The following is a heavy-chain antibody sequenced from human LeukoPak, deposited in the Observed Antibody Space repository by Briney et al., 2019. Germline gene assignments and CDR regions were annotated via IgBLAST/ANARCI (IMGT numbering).Heavy chain of an antibody. Sequence: GASVKVSCKASGYTFTSYGISWVRQAPGQGLEWMGIINPSGGSTSYAQKFQGRVTMTRDTSTSTVYMELSSLRSEDTAVYYCARVGGNSVLQYYFDYWGRGTLVTVSS. CDR2: INPSGGST. CDR3: ARVGGNSVLQYYFDY. CDR1: GYTFTSYG. J-gene: IGHJ4*02. V-gene: IGHV1-46*01. D-gene: IGHD4-23*01.